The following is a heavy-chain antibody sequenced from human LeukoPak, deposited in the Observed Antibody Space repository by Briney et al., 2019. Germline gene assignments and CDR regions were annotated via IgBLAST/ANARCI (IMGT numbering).Heavy chain of an antibody. CDR3: ARDEGYCSGGSCYSNY. J-gene: IGHJ4*02. CDR1: GSTFSDYY. V-gene: IGHV3-11*06. Sequence: KPGGSLRLSCAASGSTFSDYYMSWIRQAPGKGLEWVSYISSGSSYTNSADSVKGRFTISRDNAKNSLYLQMNSLRAEDTAVYYCARDEGYCSGGSCYSNYWGQGTLVTVSS. CDR2: ISSGSSYT. D-gene: IGHD2-15*01.